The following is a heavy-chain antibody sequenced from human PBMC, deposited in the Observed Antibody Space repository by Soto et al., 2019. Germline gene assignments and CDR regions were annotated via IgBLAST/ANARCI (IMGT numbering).Heavy chain of an antibody. CDR2: IYYTGNT. V-gene: IGHV4-30-4*01. D-gene: IGHD2-2*01. CDR3: AREPARPPTNSSDV. Sequence: SGTLSLTCTVSGGSISNGDYYWSWVRQPPGKGLEWIGYIYYTGNTYYNPSLKSRLIMSVDTSKNQFSLKVRSVTAADTAVYFCAREPARPPTNSSDVWGQGTMFNVS. CDR1: GGSISNGDYY. J-gene: IGHJ3*01.